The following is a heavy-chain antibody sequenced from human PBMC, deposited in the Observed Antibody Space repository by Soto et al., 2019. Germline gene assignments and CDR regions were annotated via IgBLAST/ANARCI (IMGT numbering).Heavy chain of an antibody. V-gene: IGHV1-2*02. CDR2: ITPNSGGT. CDR3: ATGRSYCSGGSCLISWFDP. Sequence: ASVKVSCKASGYTFTGYYMHWVRQAPGQGREGMGWITPNSGGTNYAQKFQGRVTMTRDPSISTAYMALSRLRSDDTAVYYCATGRSYCSGGSCLISWFDPWGQGTLVTVSS. J-gene: IGHJ5*02. D-gene: IGHD2-15*01. CDR1: GYTFTGYY.